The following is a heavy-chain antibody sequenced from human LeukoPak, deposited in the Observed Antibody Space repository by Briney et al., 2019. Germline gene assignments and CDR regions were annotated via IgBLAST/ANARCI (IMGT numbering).Heavy chain of an antibody. Sequence: GGPLRLSCAASGFTFSSYWMSWVRQASGKGLEWVANINQDGSEKYYVDSVKGRFTISRDNAKNSLYLQMNSLRAEDTAVYYCARDYCSGGNCYPETKYYYYGMDVWGQGTTVTVSS. D-gene: IGHD2-15*01. CDR2: INQDGSEK. CDR3: ARDYCSGGNCYPETKYYYYGMDV. V-gene: IGHV3-7*01. J-gene: IGHJ6*02. CDR1: GFTFSSYW.